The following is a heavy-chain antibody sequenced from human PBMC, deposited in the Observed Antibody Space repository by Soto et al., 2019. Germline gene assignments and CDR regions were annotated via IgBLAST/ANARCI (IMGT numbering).Heavy chain of an antibody. V-gene: IGHV3-23*01. CDR2: ISRGGENT. CDR1: GFTFSNYA. J-gene: IGHJ5*02. D-gene: IGHD2-15*01. CDR3: ARLPSGLAGPT. Sequence: EVQLLESGGNLVQPGGSQRLSCAASGFTFSNYAMSWVRQAPGKGLEWVSAISRGGENTFYADSVKGRFTISSDNSQTILYLQMSSLRADDTAVYYCARLPSGLAGPTWGQGTLVTVSS.